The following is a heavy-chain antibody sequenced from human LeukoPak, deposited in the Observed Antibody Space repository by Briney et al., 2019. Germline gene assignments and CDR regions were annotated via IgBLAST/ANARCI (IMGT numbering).Heavy chain of an antibody. CDR2: INPNSGGT. CDR1: GYTLTGYY. D-gene: IGHD6-13*01. J-gene: IGHJ4*02. CDR3: ARPYSSSSSYYSY. Sequence: ASVKVSCKASGYTLTGYYMHWVRQAPGQGLEWIGWINPNSGGTNYAQKFQGRVTMTRDTSTSTVYMELSSLRSEDTAVYYCARPYSSSSSYYSYWGQGTLVTVSS. V-gene: IGHV1-2*02.